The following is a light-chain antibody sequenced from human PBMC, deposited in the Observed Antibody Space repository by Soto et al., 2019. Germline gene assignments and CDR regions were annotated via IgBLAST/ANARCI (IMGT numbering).Light chain of an antibody. CDR1: QGISNW. V-gene: IGKV1-12*01. CDR2: AAS. CDR3: QQANSLPVT. J-gene: IGKJ3*01. Sequence: DIQMTQTPSSVSASVGDRVTITCRASQGISNWLAWYQQKPGKAPSLLIHAASSLQSGVPSRFSGSGYGTDFTLTISSLQPEDFATYFCQQANSLPVTFGPGTKVDIK.